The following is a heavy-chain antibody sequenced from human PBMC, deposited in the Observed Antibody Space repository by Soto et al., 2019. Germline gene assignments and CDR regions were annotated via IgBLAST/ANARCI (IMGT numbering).Heavy chain of an antibody. V-gene: IGHV3-53*04. CDR2: IYSGGST. D-gene: IGHD3-16*01. CDR1: GFTVTSNY. CDR3: AAYSHKGY. Sequence: PGGSLRLSCAASGFTVTSNYMSWVRQAPGKGLEWVSIIYSGGSTYYADSVKGRFTISRHNSRNTLYLQMNSLRTEDTAVYYCAAYSHKGYWGQGTLVTVSS. J-gene: IGHJ4*02.